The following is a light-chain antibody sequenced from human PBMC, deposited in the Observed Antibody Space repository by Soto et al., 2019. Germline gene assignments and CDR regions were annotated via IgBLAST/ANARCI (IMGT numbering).Light chain of an antibody. CDR1: QSISNY. CDR3: QQSDSTPT. Sequence: DIQIPQSPSSLSASVGDRVAISCRASQSISNYLNWYQQKPGRTPKLLIYGASTLSSGVPSRFSGSGFGTDFTLTISSLELEDFATYYCQQSDSTPTFGQGTRLEIK. J-gene: IGKJ5*01. V-gene: IGKV1-39*01. CDR2: GAS.